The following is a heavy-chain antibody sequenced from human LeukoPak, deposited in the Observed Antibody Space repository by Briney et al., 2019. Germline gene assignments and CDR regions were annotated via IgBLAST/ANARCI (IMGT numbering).Heavy chain of an antibody. CDR2: IRGDGGST. V-gene: IGHV3-43*02. CDR3: AKGGIVGAITVEY. CDR1: GFNFYDHA. Sequence: GGSLRHSSAASGFNFYDHAMHWGRQAPGKGLEWVSLIRGDGGSTYYADSVKGRFTISRDNSKDSLYLQMNSLRTEDTALYYFAKGGIVGAITVEYWGRGTLVTVSS. D-gene: IGHD1-26*01. J-gene: IGHJ4*02.